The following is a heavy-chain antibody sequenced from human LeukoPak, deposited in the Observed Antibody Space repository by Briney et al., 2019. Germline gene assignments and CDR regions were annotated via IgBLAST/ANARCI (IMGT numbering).Heavy chain of an antibody. CDR1: GFTFDDYA. CDR2: ISWNSGSI. D-gene: IGHD2-8*02. Sequence: GRSLRLSCAASGFTFDDYAMHWVRQAPGKGLEWVSGISWNSGSIGYADSVTGRFSISRDNAKNSLSLQMNSLRVDDTAVYYCARNQHWSRDIWGQGILVTVSS. J-gene: IGHJ4*02. CDR3: ARNQHWSRDI. V-gene: IGHV3-9*01.